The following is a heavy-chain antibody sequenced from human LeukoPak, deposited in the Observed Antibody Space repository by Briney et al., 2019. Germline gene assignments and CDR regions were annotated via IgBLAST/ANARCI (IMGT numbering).Heavy chain of an antibody. CDR2: ISGSGAST. CDR3: AKASRSSGYYSDC. CDR1: GFTFSSFA. V-gene: IGHV3-23*01. Sequence: GGSLRLSCAASGFTFSSFAMSWVRQAPGKGLEWVPGISGSGASTYYADSVKGRFTISRDNSKNTLYLQMNSLRAEDTAVYYCAKASRSSGYYSDCWGQGTLVTVSS. J-gene: IGHJ4*02. D-gene: IGHD3-22*01.